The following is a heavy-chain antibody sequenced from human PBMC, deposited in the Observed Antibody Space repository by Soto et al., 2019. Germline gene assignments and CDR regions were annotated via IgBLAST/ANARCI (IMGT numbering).Heavy chain of an antibody. Sequence: GGSLRLSCAASGFTLSSYEMTWIRQAPGKGLEWVSYISSGGNTIYYADSVKGRFTISRDNAKNSLHLQMNSLRDEDTAVYYCARERPSSDFWSGYSYGLDVWGQGTTVTVSS. CDR1: GFTLSSYE. D-gene: IGHD3-3*01. CDR3: ARERPSSDFWSGYSYGLDV. J-gene: IGHJ6*02. V-gene: IGHV3-48*03. CDR2: ISSGGNTI.